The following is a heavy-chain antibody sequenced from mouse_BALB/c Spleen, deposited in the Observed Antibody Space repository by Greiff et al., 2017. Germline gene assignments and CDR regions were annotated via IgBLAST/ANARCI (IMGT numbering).Heavy chain of an antibody. CDR2: IWSGGST. CDR3: TRKGYDDYAMDD. Sequence: VKLVESGPGLVQPSQSLSITCTVSGFSLTSYGVHWVRQSPGKGLEWLGVIWSGGSTDYNAAFISRLSISKDNSKSQVFCKMNSLQANDTAIYYCTRKGYDDYAMDDWGQGTSVTVSS. CDR1: GFSLTSYG. V-gene: IGHV2-2*02. J-gene: IGHJ4*01. D-gene: IGHD2-14*01.